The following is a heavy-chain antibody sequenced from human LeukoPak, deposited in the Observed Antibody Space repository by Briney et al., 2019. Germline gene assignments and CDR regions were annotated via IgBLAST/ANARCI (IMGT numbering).Heavy chain of an antibody. J-gene: IGHJ6*03. D-gene: IGHD3-3*01. Sequence: PSETLSLTCTVSGGSISSSSYYWGWIRQPPGKGLEWIGSIYYSGSTYYNPSLKSRVTISLDTSKIQFSLKLSSVTAADTAVYYCARRNEDFWSGFATGIYYYYMDVWGKGTTVTVSS. CDR2: IYYSGST. CDR3: ARRNEDFWSGFATGIYYYYMDV. V-gene: IGHV4-39*01. CDR1: GGSISSSSYY.